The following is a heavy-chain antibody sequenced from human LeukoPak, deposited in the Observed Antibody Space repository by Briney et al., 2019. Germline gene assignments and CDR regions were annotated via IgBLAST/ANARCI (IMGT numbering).Heavy chain of an antibody. V-gene: IGHV4-59*01. Sequence: SETLSLTCTVSGGSISRYFWSWIRQPPGKGLEWIAYIYYSRTTNYNPSLKSRVTISVDTSENQFSLKLNSVTAADTAVYYCARGQQINDHWGQGTLVTV. CDR1: GGSISRYF. CDR2: IYYSRTT. J-gene: IGHJ5*02. CDR3: ARGQQINDH. D-gene: IGHD6-13*01.